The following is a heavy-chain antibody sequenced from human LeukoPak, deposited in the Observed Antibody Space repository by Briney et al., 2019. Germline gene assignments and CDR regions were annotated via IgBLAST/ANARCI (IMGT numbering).Heavy chain of an antibody. J-gene: IGHJ4*02. CDR3: ATDFDY. V-gene: IGHV3-30*04. CDR1: GFFLNTSA. Sequence: GGSLRLTCGASGFFLNTSAMHWVRQAPGKGLEWVAVISYHGKNKYYAESVRGRFTISRDNSKNTLYLQMNSLNTEDTAVYYCATDFDYWGQGTLVTVSS. CDR2: ISYHGKNK.